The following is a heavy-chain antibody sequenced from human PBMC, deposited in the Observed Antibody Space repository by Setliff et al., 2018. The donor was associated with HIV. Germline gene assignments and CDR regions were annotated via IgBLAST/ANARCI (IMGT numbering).Heavy chain of an antibody. CDR2: INHSGST. V-gene: IGHV4-34*01. CDR3: ARLLRARIYYYYYYMDV. CDR1: GGSFSGYY. J-gene: IGHJ6*03. Sequence: KPSETLSLTCAVYGGSFSGYYWSWIRQPPGKGLEWIGEINHSGSTNYNTALKSRVTISVDTSKNQFSLKLSSVTAADTAVYYCARLLRARIYYYYYYMDVWGKGTTVTVSS.